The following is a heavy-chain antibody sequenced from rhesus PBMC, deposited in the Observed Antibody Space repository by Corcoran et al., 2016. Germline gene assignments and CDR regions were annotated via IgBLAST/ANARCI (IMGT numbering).Heavy chain of an antibody. Sequence: QVQLQASGPGLVKPSETLSLTCAVSGYSISRGSGWSWVHQPPGKGLEWIGYIGCSRGSTNYNPSLKSRVTISKDTSKNQFSLKLSSVTAADTAVYYCARKVDYWGQGVLVTVSS. J-gene: IGHJ4*01. V-gene: IGHV4-127*01. CDR2: IGCSRGST. CDR3: ARKVDY. CDR1: GYSISRGSG.